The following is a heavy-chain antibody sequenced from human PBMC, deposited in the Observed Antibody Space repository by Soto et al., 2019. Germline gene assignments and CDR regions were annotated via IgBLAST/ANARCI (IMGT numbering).Heavy chain of an antibody. CDR3: AIDVSSGWYRNVGYYYGMDV. CDR2: IYYSGST. D-gene: IGHD6-19*01. V-gene: IGHV4-59*01. Sequence: PSETLSLTCTVSGGSISSYYWSWIRQPPGKGLEWIGYIYYSGSTNYNPSLKSRVTISVDTSKNQFSLKLSSVTAADTAVYYCAIDVSSGWYRNVGYYYGMDVWGQGTTVTVSS. J-gene: IGHJ6*02. CDR1: GGSISSYY.